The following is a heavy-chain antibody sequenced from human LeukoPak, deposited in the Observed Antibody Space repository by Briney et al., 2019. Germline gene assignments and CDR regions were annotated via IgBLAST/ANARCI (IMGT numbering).Heavy chain of an antibody. CDR3: ARGRVTMVRTFDY. CDR2: MNPNSGNT. J-gene: IGHJ4*02. D-gene: IGHD3-10*01. V-gene: IGHV1-8*02. Sequence: ASVKVSCKASGGTFSSYAINWVRQATGQGLEWMGWMNPNSGNTGYAQKFQGRVTMTRNTSISTAYMELSSLRSEDTAVYYCARGRVTMVRTFDYWGQGTLVTVSS. CDR1: GGTFSSYA.